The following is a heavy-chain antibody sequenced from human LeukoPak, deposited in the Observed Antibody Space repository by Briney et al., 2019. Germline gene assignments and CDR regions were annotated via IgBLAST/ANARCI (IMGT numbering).Heavy chain of an antibody. CDR1: GYIFTSYW. CDR3: ARRSLAGYYYYGMDV. V-gene: IGHV5-51*01. J-gene: IGHJ6*02. CDR2: IYPGDSDT. Sequence: GESLEISCKGSGYIFTSYWIGWVRQVPGKGLEGMGIIYPGDSDTRYSPSFQGQVTISADKSISTAYLQWSSLKASDTAMYYCARRSLAGYYYYGMDVGGQGTRSPSP. D-gene: IGHD3-10*01.